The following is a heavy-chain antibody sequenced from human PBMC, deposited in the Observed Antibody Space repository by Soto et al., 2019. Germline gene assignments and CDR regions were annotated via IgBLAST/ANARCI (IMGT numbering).Heavy chain of an antibody. CDR3: ARLVADSSWYYYGLDV. J-gene: IGHJ6*02. CDR2: IFSNNER. Sequence: QVTLKESGPVLVKATETLTLTCSISGFSLTTGRMGVSWIRQPPGKALEWLAHIFSNNERSYTTSLQNRLSISADNSKRQVVLTMTDVGPLDTATYFCARLVADSSWYYYGLDVWGQGASVTVS. D-gene: IGHD3-10*01. V-gene: IGHV2-26*03. CDR1: GFSLTTGRMG.